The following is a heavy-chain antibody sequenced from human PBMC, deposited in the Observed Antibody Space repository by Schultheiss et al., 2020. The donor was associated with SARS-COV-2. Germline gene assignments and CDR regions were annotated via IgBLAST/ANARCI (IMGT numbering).Heavy chain of an antibody. Sequence: SETLSLTCTVSGGSISSGGYYWSWIRQHPGKGLEYIGYIHYSGSTSYNPSLKSRVSISRDTSTNQFSLRLTSVTAADTAVYYCARDRTMVRDRDAFDIWGQGTMVTVSS. CDR3: ARDRTMVRDRDAFDI. J-gene: IGHJ3*02. V-gene: IGHV4-31*03. CDR2: IHYSGST. CDR1: GGSISSGGYY. D-gene: IGHD3-10*01.